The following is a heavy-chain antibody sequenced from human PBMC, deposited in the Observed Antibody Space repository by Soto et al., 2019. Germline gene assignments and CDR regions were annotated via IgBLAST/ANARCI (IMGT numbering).Heavy chain of an antibody. J-gene: IGHJ4*02. CDR1: GFTLTSYA. Sequence: GGSLRLSCAASGFTLTSYALSWVLQAPGRGLEWVSAITGSGGNTYYADSVKGRFTICRDNSKNTLYLVLGSLKAEAAAVSYCARPNLNSSSTSCYDYWGQGTLVTVSS. CDR3: ARPNLNSSSTSCYDY. V-gene: IGHV3-23*01. CDR2: ITGSGGNT. D-gene: IGHD2-2*01.